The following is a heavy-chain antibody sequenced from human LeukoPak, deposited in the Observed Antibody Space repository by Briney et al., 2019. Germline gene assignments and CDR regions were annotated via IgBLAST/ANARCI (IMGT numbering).Heavy chain of an antibody. D-gene: IGHD6-19*01. CDR3: ARNREQWVVRDFDY. CDR1: GESSFSNYY. V-gene: IGHV4-34*01. J-gene: IGHJ4*02. Sequence: SETLSLTCAVYGESSFSNYYWSWIRQTPGGALEWIGEINHSGYTNYNPSLKSRVTISADTSKNQFSLKLSSVTAADTAVYYCARNREQWVVRDFDYWGQGTLVTVSS. CDR2: INHSGYT.